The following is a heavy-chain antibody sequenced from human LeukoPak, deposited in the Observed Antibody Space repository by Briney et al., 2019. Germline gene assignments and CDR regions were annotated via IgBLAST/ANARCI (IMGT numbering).Heavy chain of an antibody. Sequence: GGSLRLSCAASGFTFSSYGMHWVRQAPGKGLEWVAFIRYDGSNKYYADSVKGGFTISRENSKNTLYMQMNRLRAEDTAVYYCAKDRRDGYNYGVHYFDYWGQGTLVTVSS. CDR1: GFTFSSYG. CDR2: IRYDGSNK. J-gene: IGHJ4*02. D-gene: IGHD5-24*01. CDR3: AKDRRDGYNYGVHYFDY. V-gene: IGHV3-30*02.